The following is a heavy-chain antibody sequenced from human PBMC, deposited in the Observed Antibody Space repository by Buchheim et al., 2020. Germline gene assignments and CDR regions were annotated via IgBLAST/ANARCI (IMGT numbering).Heavy chain of an antibody. CDR1: GGSFSNSDSYY. CDR3: ARQITMVRGLTVNDYYYMDV. V-gene: IGHV4-39*01. CDR2: IYYGGST. D-gene: IGHD3-10*01. J-gene: IGHJ6*03. Sequence: QQQLQESGPGLVKPSETLSLTCTVSGGSFSNSDSYYWGWIRQPPGKGLEWIGSIYYGGSTYYNPSLKSRVTISVDTTKNQFSLKLSSVTAADTAVYYCARQITMVRGLTVNDYYYMDVWGKGTT.